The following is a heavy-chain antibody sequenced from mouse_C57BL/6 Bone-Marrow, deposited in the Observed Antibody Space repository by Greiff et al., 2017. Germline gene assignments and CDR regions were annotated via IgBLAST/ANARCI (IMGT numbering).Heavy chain of an antibody. CDR1: GYTFTSYT. J-gene: IGHJ3*01. Sequence: QVQLQQSGAELARPGASVKMSCKASGYTFTSYTMHWVKQRPGQGLEWIGYINPGSGYTKYNQKFKDKATFTADKSSRTSLMQLSSLTSEDAAADYCASSFAYWGQGTLVTVSA. V-gene: IGHV1-4*01. CDR3: ASSFAY. CDR2: INPGSGYT.